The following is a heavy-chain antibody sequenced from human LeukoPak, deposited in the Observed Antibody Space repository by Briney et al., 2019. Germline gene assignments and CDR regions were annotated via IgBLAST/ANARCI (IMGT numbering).Heavy chain of an antibody. J-gene: IGHJ4*02. CDR2: IYYTGTT. Sequence: PGGSLRLSCAASGFTFSSYVMHWVRQPPGKGLEWMGNIYYTGTTYYKPSFNSRVTILVDTSKNQFSLKLSSVTAADTAVYYCARLGQQLVPGLVDYWGQGTLVTVSS. D-gene: IGHD6-13*01. CDR1: GFTFSSYVMH. V-gene: IGHV4-59*04. CDR3: ARLGQQLVPGLVDY.